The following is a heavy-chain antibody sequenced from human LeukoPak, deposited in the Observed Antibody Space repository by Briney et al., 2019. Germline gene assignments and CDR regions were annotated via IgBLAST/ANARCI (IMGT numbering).Heavy chain of an antibody. CDR2: ISGGGGRT. D-gene: IGHD4-17*01. Sequence: GGSLRLSCAASGFTFSSYAMSWVRQAPGKGLEWVSAISGGGGRTYYADSVKGRFTISRDNSKNTLYLQMNSLRAEDTAVYYCAKADYGDYVDYWGQGTLVTVSS. J-gene: IGHJ4*02. CDR3: AKADYGDYVDY. CDR1: GFTFSSYA. V-gene: IGHV3-23*01.